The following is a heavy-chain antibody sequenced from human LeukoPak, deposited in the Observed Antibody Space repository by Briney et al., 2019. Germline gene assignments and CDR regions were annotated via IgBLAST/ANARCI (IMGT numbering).Heavy chain of an antibody. D-gene: IGHD1-26*01. Sequence: GGSLRLSCAASGFTFSSYWMSWVRQAPGKGLEWVANIKQDGNEKYYVDSVKGRFTISRDNAKNSLYLQMNSLRAEDTAVYYCARGGKLGAIGYWGQGTLVTVSS. CDR1: GFTFSSYW. CDR2: IKQDGNEK. V-gene: IGHV3-7*01. CDR3: ARGGKLGAIGY. J-gene: IGHJ4*02.